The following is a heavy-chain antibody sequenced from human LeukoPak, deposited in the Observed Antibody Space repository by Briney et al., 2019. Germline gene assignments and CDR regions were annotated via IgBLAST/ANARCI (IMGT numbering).Heavy chain of an antibody. CDR2: INPNSGGT. D-gene: IGHD5-12*01. CDR3: ARQPHATWIKSTYYMDV. J-gene: IGHJ6*03. V-gene: IGHV1-2*02. Sequence: ASVKVSCKASGYTFTGYYMHWVRQAPGQGLEWMGWINPNSGGTNYAQKFQGRVTMTRDTSISTAYMELSRLRSDDTAVYYCARQPHATWIKSTYYMDVWGKGTTVTVSS. CDR1: GYTFTGYY.